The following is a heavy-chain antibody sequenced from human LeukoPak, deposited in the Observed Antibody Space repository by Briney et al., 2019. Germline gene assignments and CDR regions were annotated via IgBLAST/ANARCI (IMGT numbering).Heavy chain of an antibody. Sequence: GESLKISCKGSGYSFTSYWIGRVRQMPGKGLEWMGIIYPGDSDTRYSPSFQGQVTISADKSISTAYLQWSSLKASDTAMYYCARHVEVRGVIIYYYMDVWGKGTTVTVSS. CDR3: ARHVEVRGVIIYYYMDV. D-gene: IGHD3-10*01. CDR2: IYPGDSDT. CDR1: GYSFTSYW. J-gene: IGHJ6*03. V-gene: IGHV5-51*01.